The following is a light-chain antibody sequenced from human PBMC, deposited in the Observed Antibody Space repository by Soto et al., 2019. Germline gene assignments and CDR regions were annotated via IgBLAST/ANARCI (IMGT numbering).Light chain of an antibody. J-gene: IGKJ4*01. V-gene: IGKV1-8*01. CDR1: QGISSY. Sequence: IQMTQSPSSVSASVGARVPITCRASQGISSYLAWYQQKPGKAPKLLIYAASTLQSGVPSRFSGSGSGTDFTLTISCLQSEDFATYYCQQYYSYPPTFGGGTKVDIK. CDR2: AAS. CDR3: QQYYSYPPT.